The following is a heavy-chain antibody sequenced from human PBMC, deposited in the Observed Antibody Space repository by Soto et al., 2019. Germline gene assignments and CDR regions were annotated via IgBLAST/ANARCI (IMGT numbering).Heavy chain of an antibody. Sequence: SQTLSLTCAISGDSVPSNSAAWNWIRQSPSRGLEWLGRTYYRSKWYNDYAVSVKSRITINPDTSKNQFSLQLNSVTPEDTAVYYCARAAPPGPTSGYSSSWYPFSYYFDYWGQGTLVTVSS. CDR1: GDSVPSNSAA. CDR2: TYYRSKWYN. V-gene: IGHV6-1*01. J-gene: IGHJ4*02. CDR3: ARAAPPGPTSGYSSSWYPFSYYFDY. D-gene: IGHD6-13*01.